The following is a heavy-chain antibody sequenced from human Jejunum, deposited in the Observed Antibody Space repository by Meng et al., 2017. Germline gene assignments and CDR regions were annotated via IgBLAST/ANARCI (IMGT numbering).Heavy chain of an antibody. D-gene: IGHD1-26*01. CDR2: IHHSGST. V-gene: IGHV4-4*02. CDR3: ARRIRGGSYLG. Sequence: QVQLQESGPGLVKPSGTLFLTCGVSGASISSSNWWSWVRQPPGKGLEWIGEIHHSGSTNYNASLESRVTISRDTSKKQFSLRLSSVTAADTAVYYCARRIRGGSYLGWGQGTLVTVSS. CDR1: GASISSSNW. J-gene: IGHJ4*02.